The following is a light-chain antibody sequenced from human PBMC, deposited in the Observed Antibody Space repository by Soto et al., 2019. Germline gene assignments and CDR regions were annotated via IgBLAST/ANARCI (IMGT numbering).Light chain of an antibody. J-gene: IGLJ1*01. V-gene: IGLV2-14*01. CDR2: EVS. Sequence: QSALTQPASVSGSPGQSITISCTGTSSDVGGYKYVSWYQQHPGKVPKLMIYEVSNRPSGVSNRFSGSKSANTASLTISGLQAEDEADYYFSTYTSSNTLVFGTGTKLTVL. CDR3: STYTSSNTLV. CDR1: SSDVGGYKY.